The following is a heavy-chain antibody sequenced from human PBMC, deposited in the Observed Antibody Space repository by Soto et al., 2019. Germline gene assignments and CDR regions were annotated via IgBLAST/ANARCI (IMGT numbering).Heavy chain of an antibody. CDR1: GGTFNTYA. Sequence: QVQLVQSGAEMKKPGSSVKVSCQSSGGTFNTYAMNWVRQAPGQGPEWMGDISPMFGAASYAPKFQGRVTITADESTGTSYMQLSSFTSEDTALYFCAREVQVHTPAFVYWGQGTLVTVSS. D-gene: IGHD3-10*01. J-gene: IGHJ4*02. V-gene: IGHV1-69*19. CDR3: AREVQVHTPAFVY. CDR2: ISPMFGAA.